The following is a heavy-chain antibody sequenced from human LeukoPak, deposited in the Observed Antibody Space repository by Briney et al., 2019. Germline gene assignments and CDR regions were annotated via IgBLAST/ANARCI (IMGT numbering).Heavy chain of an antibody. CDR1: GFDFSNYW. D-gene: IGHD1-26*01. V-gene: IGHV3-7*01. Sequence: GGSLRVSCAAMGFDFSNYWMSWVRQTPGKGLEWVANLKQDGSVRGFVDSVKGRFTVSRDNAKKSLYLQMNSLRAEDTALYHCVREGPVGGEFDIWGQGTMVTVSS. CDR3: VREGPVGGEFDI. J-gene: IGHJ3*02. CDR2: LKQDGSVR.